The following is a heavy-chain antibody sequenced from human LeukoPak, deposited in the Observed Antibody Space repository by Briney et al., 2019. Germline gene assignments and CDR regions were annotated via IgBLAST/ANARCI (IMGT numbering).Heavy chain of an antibody. CDR3: ARVQGGSTSDY. J-gene: IGHJ4*02. D-gene: IGHD3-16*01. CDR2: ISSSRSYI. V-gene: IGHV3-21*01. Sequence: GGSLRLSCVASGFTLSSYSMNWVRQAPGKGLEWVSSISSSRSYIYYADSVKGRFTISRDNAKNSLYLKMNSLRAEDTSVYYCARVQGGSTSDYWGQGTLVTVSS. CDR1: GFTLSSYS.